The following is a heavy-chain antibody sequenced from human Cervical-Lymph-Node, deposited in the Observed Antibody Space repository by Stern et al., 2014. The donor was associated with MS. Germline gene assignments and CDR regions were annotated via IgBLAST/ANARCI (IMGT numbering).Heavy chain of an antibody. Sequence: QLVQSGAEVKKPGESLKISCKGSGYSFTSYWIGWVRQMPGKGLEWVGIIYPGDSDTRYSPSFQGQVTITADKSISTAYLQWSSLKASDTAMYCARRGGGDLGDAFDIWGQGTMVTVSS. J-gene: IGHJ3*02. CDR3: ARRGGGDLGDAFDI. CDR1: GYSFTSYW. CDR2: IYPGDSDT. V-gene: IGHV5-51*03. D-gene: IGHD2-21*02.